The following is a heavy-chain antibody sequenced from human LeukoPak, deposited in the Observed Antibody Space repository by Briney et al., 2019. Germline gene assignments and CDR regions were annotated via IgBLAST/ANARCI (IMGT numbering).Heavy chain of an antibody. J-gene: IGHJ4*02. V-gene: IGHV3-23*01. CDR2: ISGSDGST. Sequence: PGGSLRLSCAASGFTFSSYAMSWVRQAPGKGLEWVSGISGSDGSTNYADSAKGRFTISRENSKNTLYLQMNSLRVEDTAVYYCLRGDRRDYWGQGTLVTVSS. CDR3: LRGDRRDY. CDR1: GFTFSSYA.